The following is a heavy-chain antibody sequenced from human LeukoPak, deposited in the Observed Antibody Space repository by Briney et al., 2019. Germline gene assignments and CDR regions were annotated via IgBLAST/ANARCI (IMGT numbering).Heavy chain of an antibody. CDR1: GFTFSSYC. CDR3: AKDFSVVPAAMALLFDY. V-gene: IGHV3-30*18. CDR2: ISYDGSNK. Sequence: PGRSLRLSCAASGFTFSSYCLHWVRQAPGKGLEWVAVISYDGSNKYYADSVKGRFTISRDNSKNTLYLQMNSLRAEDTAVYYCAKDFSVVPAAMALLFDYWGQGTLVTVSS. J-gene: IGHJ4*02. D-gene: IGHD2-2*01.